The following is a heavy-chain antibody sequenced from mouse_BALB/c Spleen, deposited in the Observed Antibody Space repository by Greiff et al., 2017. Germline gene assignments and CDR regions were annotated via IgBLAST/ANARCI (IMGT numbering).Heavy chain of an antibody. D-gene: IGHD2-14*01. J-gene: IGHJ4*01. CDR2: ISNGGGST. CDR1: GFTFSSYT. V-gene: IGHV5-12-2*01. Sequence: EVKLVESGGGLVQPGGSLKLSCAASGFTFSSYTMSWVRQTPEKRLEWVAYISNGGGSTYYPDTVKGRFTISRDNAKNTLYLQMSSLKSEDTAMYYCAGYSEAMDYWGQGTSVTVSS. CDR3: AGYSEAMDY.